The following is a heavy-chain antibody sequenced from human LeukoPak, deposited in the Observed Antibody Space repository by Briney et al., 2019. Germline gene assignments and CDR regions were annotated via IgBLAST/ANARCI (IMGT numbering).Heavy chain of an antibody. V-gene: IGHV3-30*18. Sequence: SGGSLRLSCAASGFTFSSYGMHWVRQAPGKGLEWVAVISYDGSNKYYADSVKGRFTISRDNSKNTLYLQMNSLRAEDTAVYYCAKEHSSSPGSAFDIWGQGTMVTVSS. CDR2: ISYDGSNK. J-gene: IGHJ3*02. D-gene: IGHD6-13*01. CDR1: GFTFSSYG. CDR3: AKEHSSSPGSAFDI.